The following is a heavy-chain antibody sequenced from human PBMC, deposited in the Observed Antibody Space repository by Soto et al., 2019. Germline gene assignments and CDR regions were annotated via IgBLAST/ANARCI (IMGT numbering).Heavy chain of an antibody. D-gene: IGHD3-3*01. CDR3: ARVGEEWLLSSFDYYYYYMDV. J-gene: IGHJ6*03. CDR1: GFTFSDYY. CDR2: ISSSGSTI. V-gene: IGHV3-11*01. Sequence: PGGSLRLSCAASGFTFSDYYMSWIRQAPGKGLEWVSYISSSGSTIYYADSVKGRFTISRGNAKNSLYLQMNSLRAEDTAVYYCARVGEEWLLSSFDYYYYYMDVWGKGTTVTVSS.